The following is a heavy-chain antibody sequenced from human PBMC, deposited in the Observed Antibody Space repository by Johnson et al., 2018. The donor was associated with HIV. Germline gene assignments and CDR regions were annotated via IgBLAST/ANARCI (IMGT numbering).Heavy chain of an antibody. V-gene: IGHV3-9*01. D-gene: IGHD1-26*01. Sequence: VQLVESGGGVVQPGRSLRLSCAASGFTFDDYAMHWVRQAPGKGLEWVSGISWNSGSIGYADSVKGRFTISRDNSKNTLYLQMNSLRAEDTAVYYCARESANSGRYSGAFDIWGQGTMVTVSS. CDR3: ARESANSGRYSGAFDI. J-gene: IGHJ3*02. CDR1: GFTFDDYA. CDR2: ISWNSGSI.